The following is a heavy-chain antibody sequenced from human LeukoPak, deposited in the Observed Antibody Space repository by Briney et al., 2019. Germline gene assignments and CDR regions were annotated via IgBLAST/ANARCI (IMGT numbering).Heavy chain of an antibody. Sequence: QPGGSLRLSCAASGFTFSRYWMSWVRQAPGKGLEWVASINHNGNVDYYVDSVKGRFTISRDNAKNSLYLQMSNLRAEDTAVYFCARGGGLDVWGQGATVTVSS. CDR3: ARGGGLDV. CDR1: GFTFSRYW. CDR2: INHNGNVD. V-gene: IGHV3-7*03. J-gene: IGHJ6*02. D-gene: IGHD3-16*01.